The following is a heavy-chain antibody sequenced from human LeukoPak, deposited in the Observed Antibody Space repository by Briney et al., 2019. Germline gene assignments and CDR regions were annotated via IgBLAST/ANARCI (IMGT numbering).Heavy chain of an antibody. CDR3: ARVMFYDSSGSTIDY. D-gene: IGHD3-22*01. J-gene: IGHJ4*02. CDR2: INPNSGGT. V-gene: IGHV1-2*02. CDR1: GDTFTGYY. Sequence: ASVKVSCKASGDTFTGYYMHWLRQAPGQGLEWMGWINPNSGGTNYAQKFQGRVTMTRDTSISTAYMELSRLRSDDTAVYYCARVMFYDSSGSTIDYWGQGTLVTVSS.